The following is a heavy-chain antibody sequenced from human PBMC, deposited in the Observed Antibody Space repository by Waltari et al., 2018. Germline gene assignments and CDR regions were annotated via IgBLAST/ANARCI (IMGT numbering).Heavy chain of an antibody. D-gene: IGHD1-1*01. CDR1: GDSMSTSDY. V-gene: IGHV4-4*02. CDR2: VRGDGKT. CDR3: ARDRGRGLYLDT. J-gene: IGHJ4*02. Sequence: QLQLQESGPGLVKPSGTLSLISAVSGDSMSTSDYWSWVRQPPGKGLEWIGQVRGDGKTNYNPSFASRVTMSLDTSTYHFALKLTSATAADTALYYCARDRGRGLYLDTWGQGTLVTVSP.